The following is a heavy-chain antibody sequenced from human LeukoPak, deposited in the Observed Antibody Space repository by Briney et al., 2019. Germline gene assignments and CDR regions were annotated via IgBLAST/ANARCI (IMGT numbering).Heavy chain of an antibody. CDR2: INPSSGGT. V-gene: IGHV1-2*02. D-gene: IGHD3-22*01. J-gene: IGHJ4*02. CDR1: GYTFTGYY. CDR3: ARDLTSGYYGFLY. Sequence: GASVKVSCKASGYTFTGYYMHWVRPAPGQGLEWMGWINPSSGGTNYSQKFQGRVTMTRDTSISTAYMELSRLRSDDTAVYYCARDLTSGYYGFLYWGQGTLVTVSS.